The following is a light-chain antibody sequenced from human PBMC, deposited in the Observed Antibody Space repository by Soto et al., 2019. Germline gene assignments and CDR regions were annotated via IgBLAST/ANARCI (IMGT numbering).Light chain of an antibody. CDR2: DAS. J-gene: IGKJ4*01. CDR3: HQRSNWPLT. Sequence: EIVLTQSPATLSLSPGERATLSCRARQRVSSFLAWYQQTPGQTPRLLIYDASNRATGIPARFSGSGSGTDFTLTISSLEPEDFAVYYCHQRSNWPLTFGGGTKVEIK. V-gene: IGKV3-11*01. CDR1: QRVSSF.